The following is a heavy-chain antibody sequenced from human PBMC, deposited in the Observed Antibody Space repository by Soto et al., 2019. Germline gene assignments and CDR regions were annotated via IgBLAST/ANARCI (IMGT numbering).Heavy chain of an antibody. CDR1: GFSLSTSGVG. CDR3: AHRRGTRRLDAFDI. J-gene: IGHJ3*02. D-gene: IGHD1-1*01. Sequence: QITLKESGPTLVKPTQTLTLTCTFSGFSLSTSGVGVGWIRQPPGKALEWLALIYWDDDKRYSPSLKSRLTITKDTSKNQVVLTMTNMDPVDTATYYRAHRRGTRRLDAFDIWGQGTMVTVSS. V-gene: IGHV2-5*02. CDR2: IYWDDDK.